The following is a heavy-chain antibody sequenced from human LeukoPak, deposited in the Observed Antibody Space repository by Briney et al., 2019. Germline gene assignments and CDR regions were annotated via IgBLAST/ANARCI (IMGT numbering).Heavy chain of an antibody. CDR1: GYTFTSYG. CDR3: ARAEEQWLWYFDL. CDR2: ISAYNGNT. V-gene: IGHV1-18*01. J-gene: IGHJ2*01. D-gene: IGHD6-19*01. Sequence: VSVKVSCKASGYTFTSYGISWVRQAPGQGLEWMGWISAYNGNTNYAQKLQGRVTMTTDTSTSTAYMKLRSLRSDDTAVYYCARAEEQWLWYFDLWGRGTLVTVSS.